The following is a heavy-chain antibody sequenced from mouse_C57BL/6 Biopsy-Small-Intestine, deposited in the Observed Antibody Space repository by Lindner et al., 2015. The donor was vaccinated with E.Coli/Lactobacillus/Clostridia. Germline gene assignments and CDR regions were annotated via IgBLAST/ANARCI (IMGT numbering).Heavy chain of an antibody. CDR3: AREGYYFPAWFAY. CDR2: INPSSGYT. Sequence: VQLQESGAELAKPGASVKLSCEASGYTFTSHWMHWVKQRPGQGLEWIGYINPSSGYTKYNQKFKDRATLTADKSSSTAYMQLSSLTYEDSAVYYCAREGYYFPAWFAYWGQGTLVTVSA. V-gene: IGHV1-7*01. D-gene: IGHD2-3*01. J-gene: IGHJ3*01. CDR1: GYTFTSHW.